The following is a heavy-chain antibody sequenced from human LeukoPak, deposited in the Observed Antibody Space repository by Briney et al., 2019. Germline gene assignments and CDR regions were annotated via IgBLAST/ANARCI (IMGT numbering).Heavy chain of an antibody. V-gene: IGHV4-4*07. D-gene: IGHD3-10*01. J-gene: IGHJ6*03. CDR3: ARDTPHVDLVNYYYMDV. CDR1: GGSISSYY. Sequence: SETLSLTCTVSGGSISSYYCSWIRQPAGKGLEWIGRIYTSGSTNYNPSLKSRVTISVDKSKNQFSLKLSSVTAADTAVYYCARDTPHVDLVNYYYMDVWGKGTTVTVSS. CDR2: IYTSGST.